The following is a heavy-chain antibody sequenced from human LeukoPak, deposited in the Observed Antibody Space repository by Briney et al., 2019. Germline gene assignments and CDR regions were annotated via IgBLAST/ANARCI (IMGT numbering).Heavy chain of an antibody. CDR2: IYSGGST. D-gene: IGHD3-22*01. CDR3: ARDTPYYYDSSGYSAS. CDR1: GFTFSHYS. J-gene: IGHJ5*02. Sequence: GGSLRLSCAASGFTFSHYSMNWVRQAPGKGLEWVSVIYSGGSTYYADSVKGRFTISRDNSKNTLYLQMNSLRAEDTAVYYCARDTPYYYDSSGYSASWGQGTLVTVSS. V-gene: IGHV3-53*01.